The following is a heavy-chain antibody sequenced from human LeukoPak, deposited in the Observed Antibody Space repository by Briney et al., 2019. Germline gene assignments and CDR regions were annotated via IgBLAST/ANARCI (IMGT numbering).Heavy chain of an antibody. CDR3: ARGAYGIYYYYYGMDV. CDR1: GFTFSNAW. D-gene: IGHD4-17*01. V-gene: IGHV3-15*01. CDR2: IKSKTDGGTA. J-gene: IGHJ6*02. Sequence: GGSLRLSCAASGFTFSNAWMTWVRQAPGKGLEWVGRIKSKTDGGTADYAAPVKGRFTFSRDDSKNTLYLQMNSLRAEDTAVYYCARGAYGIYYYYYGMDVWGQGTTVTVSS.